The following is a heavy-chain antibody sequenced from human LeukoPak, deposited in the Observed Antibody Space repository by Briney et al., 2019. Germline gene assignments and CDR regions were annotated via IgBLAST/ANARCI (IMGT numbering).Heavy chain of an antibody. CDR1: GGSISSYY. V-gene: IGHV4-59*08. CDR3: AKSGGSGLIGY. J-gene: IGHJ4*02. CDR2: IYYSGST. Sequence: SETLSLTCTVSGGSISSYYWSWIRQPPGKGLEWIGYIYYSGSTNYNPSLKSRVTISIDTSKNQFSLRLNSVTAADTAMYYCAKSGGSGLIGYWGQGTLVTVSS. D-gene: IGHD6-25*01.